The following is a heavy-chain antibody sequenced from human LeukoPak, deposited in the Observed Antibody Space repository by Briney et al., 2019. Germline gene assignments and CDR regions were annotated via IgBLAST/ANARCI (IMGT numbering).Heavy chain of an antibody. D-gene: IGHD4-17*01. CDR1: GGSFSGYY. CDR2: INHSGSA. J-gene: IGHJ4*02. V-gene: IGHV4-34*01. CDR3: AREDYGDYVPRFDY. Sequence: KPSETLSLTCAVYGGSFSGYYWSWIRQPPGKGLEWIGEINHSGSANYNPPLKSRVTISVDTSKNQFSLKLSSVTAADTAVYYCAREDYGDYVPRFDYWGQGTLVTVSS.